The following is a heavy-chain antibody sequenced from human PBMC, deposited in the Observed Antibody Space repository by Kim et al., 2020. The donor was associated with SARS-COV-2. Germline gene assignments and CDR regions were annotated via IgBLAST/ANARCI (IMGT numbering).Heavy chain of an antibody. V-gene: IGHV4-31*02. J-gene: IGHJ4*02. D-gene: IGHD3-3*01. Sequence: PSLKSRVTISVDTSKNQFSLERSSVTAADTAVYYCARGGITIFGVVKYLDYWGQGTLVTVSS. CDR3: ARGGITIFGVVKYLDY.